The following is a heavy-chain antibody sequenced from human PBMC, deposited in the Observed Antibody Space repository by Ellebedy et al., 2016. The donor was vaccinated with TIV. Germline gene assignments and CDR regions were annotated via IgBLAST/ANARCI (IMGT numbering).Heavy chain of an antibody. CDR3: GWDCSSTSCRGGY. D-gene: IGHD2-2*01. CDR2: ISYSGGT. Sequence: MPSETLSLTCTVSGGSISSSPYHWGWIRQPPGKGLEWIGSISYSGGTYYSPSLKSRLTISVDTSNNHFSLKLSSVTAADTAVYYCGWDCSSTSCRGGYWGRGTLVTVSS. CDR1: GGSISSSPYH. V-gene: IGHV4-39*02. J-gene: IGHJ4*02.